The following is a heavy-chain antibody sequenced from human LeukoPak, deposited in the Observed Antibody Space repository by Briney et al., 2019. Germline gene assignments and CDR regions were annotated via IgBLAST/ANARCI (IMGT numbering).Heavy chain of an antibody. J-gene: IGHJ6*02. CDR2: INHSGST. Sequence: PSETLSLTCAVYGGSFSGYYWSWIRQPPGKGLEWIGEINHSGSTNYNPSLKSRVTISVDTSKNQFSLKLSSVTAADTAVYYCARGYCSSTSCYFWGYHYGMDVWGQGTTVTVSS. CDR3: ARGYCSSTSCYFWGYHYGMDV. CDR1: GGSFSGYY. V-gene: IGHV4-34*01. D-gene: IGHD2-2*01.